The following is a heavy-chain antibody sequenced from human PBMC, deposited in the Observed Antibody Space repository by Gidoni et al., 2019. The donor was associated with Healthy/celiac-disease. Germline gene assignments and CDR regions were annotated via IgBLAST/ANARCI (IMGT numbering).Heavy chain of an antibody. V-gene: IGHV3-33*01. D-gene: IGHD3-10*01. J-gene: IGHJ6*02. CDR2: IWYDGSNK. CDR1: GFTFSSYG. Sequence: VQLVESGGGVVQPGRSLRLSCAASGFTFSSYGMHWVRQAPGKGLEWVAVIWYDGSNKYYADSVKGRFTISRDNSKNTLYLQMNSLRAEDTAVYYCASVGRDGSGSSVDSYYYYGMDVWGQGTTVTVSS. CDR3: ASVGRDGSGSSVDSYYYYGMDV.